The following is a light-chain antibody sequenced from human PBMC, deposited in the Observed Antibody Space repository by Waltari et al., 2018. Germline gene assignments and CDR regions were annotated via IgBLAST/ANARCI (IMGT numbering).Light chain of an antibody. CDR2: DAS. CDR3: QQRSNALT. J-gene: IGKJ2*01. V-gene: IGKV3-11*01. Sequence: EIALTQSPATLSLSPGERATLSCRASQSVASYLAWYQQKPGQAPRLLIYDASNRATGIPARFSGSGSGTDFTLTISSLEPEDFGLYYCQQRSNALTFGQGTKLEI. CDR1: QSVASY.